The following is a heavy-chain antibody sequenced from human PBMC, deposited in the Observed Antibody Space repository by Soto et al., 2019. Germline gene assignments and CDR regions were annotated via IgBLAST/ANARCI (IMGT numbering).Heavy chain of an antibody. V-gene: IGHV3-20*04. J-gene: IGHJ6*02. CDR2: INWNGGST. CDR1: GFTFDDYG. Sequence: GGSLRLSCAASGFTFDDYGMSWVRQAPGKGLEWVSGINWNGGSTGYADSVKGRFTISRDNAKNSLYLQMNSLRAEDTALYYCARDRGNYDFWSGYPDYYYYGMDVWGQGTTVTVSS. CDR3: ARDRGNYDFWSGYPDYYYYGMDV. D-gene: IGHD3-3*01.